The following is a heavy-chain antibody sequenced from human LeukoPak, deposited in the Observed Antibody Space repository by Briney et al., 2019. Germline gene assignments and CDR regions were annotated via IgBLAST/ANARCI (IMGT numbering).Heavy chain of an antibody. CDR1: GYTFTSYA. CDR2: INAGNGNT. V-gene: IGHV1-3*01. Sequence: ASVKVSCKASGYTFTSYAMHWVRQAPGQRLEWMGWINAGNGNTKYSQKFQGRVTITRDTSASTAYMELSSLRSEDTAVYYCARSSVGYFCGGDCNEYLQHWGQGTLVTVSS. D-gene: IGHD2-21*02. CDR3: ARSSVGYFCGGDCNEYLQH. J-gene: IGHJ1*01.